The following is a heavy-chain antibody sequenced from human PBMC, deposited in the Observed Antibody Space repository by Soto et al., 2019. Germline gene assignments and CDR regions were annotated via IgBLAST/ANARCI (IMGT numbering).Heavy chain of an antibody. Sequence: QVQLVQSGAEVTKPGASVKVSCKASGYTFSDHDINCVRQAPGQGPERLGWMNPNSDNTGYAQNFQGRATMTRDTSKRTAYTELSSLRSEDTAVYYFVRVGGNWNDDYFESWGQGTLVTVSS. CDR3: VRVGGNWNDDYFES. CDR2: MNPNSDNT. V-gene: IGHV1-8*01. D-gene: IGHD1-1*01. J-gene: IGHJ4*02. CDR1: GYTFSDHD.